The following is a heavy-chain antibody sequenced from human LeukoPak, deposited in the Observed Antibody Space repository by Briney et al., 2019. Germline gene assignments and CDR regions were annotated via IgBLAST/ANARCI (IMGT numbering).Heavy chain of an antibody. CDR3: ARHGVDILTGYINWFNP. CDR1: GGSFSGYY. Sequence: SETLSLTCAVYGGSFSGYYWSWIRQPPGKGLEWIGEINHSGSTNYNPSLKSRVTISVDTSKNQFSLKLSSVTAADTAVYYCARHGVDILTGYINWFNPWGQGTLVTVSS. V-gene: IGHV4-34*01. D-gene: IGHD3-9*01. J-gene: IGHJ5*02. CDR2: INHSGST.